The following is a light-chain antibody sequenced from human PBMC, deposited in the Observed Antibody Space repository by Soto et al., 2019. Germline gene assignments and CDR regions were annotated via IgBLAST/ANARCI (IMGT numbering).Light chain of an antibody. CDR3: QQSYSTPPT. V-gene: IGKV1-39*01. CDR1: QGISSY. CDR2: DAS. J-gene: IGKJ1*01. Sequence: IQLTQSPSSLSASVGDRVTITCRASQGISSYLGWYQQKPGKAPNLLIYDASTLHSGAPSRFSGSGSGTDFTLTISSLQPEDFATYYCQQSYSTPPTFGQGTKVDIK.